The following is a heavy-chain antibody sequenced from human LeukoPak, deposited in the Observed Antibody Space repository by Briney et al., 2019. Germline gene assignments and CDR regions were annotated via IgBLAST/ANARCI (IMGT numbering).Heavy chain of an antibody. CDR2: INWNGGST. CDR1: GFTVSSNY. D-gene: IGHD6-13*01. J-gene: IGHJ2*01. CDR3: ARDLSSSWYQINWYFDL. Sequence: PGGSLRLSCAASGFTVSSNYMSWVRQAPGKGLEWVSGINWNGGSTGYADSVKGRFTISRDNAKNSLYLQMNSLRAEDTALYYCARDLSSSWYQINWYFDLWGRGTLVTVSS. V-gene: IGHV3-20*04.